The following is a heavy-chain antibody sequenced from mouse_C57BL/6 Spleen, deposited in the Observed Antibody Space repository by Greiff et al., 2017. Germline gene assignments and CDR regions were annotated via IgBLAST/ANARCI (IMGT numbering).Heavy chain of an antibody. CDR2: IDPSDSYT. V-gene: IGHV1-59*01. D-gene: IGHD1-1*01. CDR3: ARPFYYYGSSHKYFDV. J-gene: IGHJ1*03. Sequence: QVQLQQPGAELVRPGTSVKLSCKASGYTFTSYWMHWVKQRPGQGLEWIGVIDPSDSYTNYNQKFKGKATLTVDTSSSTAYMQLSSLTSEDSAVYYCARPFYYYGSSHKYFDVWGTGTTVTVSS. CDR1: GYTFTSYW.